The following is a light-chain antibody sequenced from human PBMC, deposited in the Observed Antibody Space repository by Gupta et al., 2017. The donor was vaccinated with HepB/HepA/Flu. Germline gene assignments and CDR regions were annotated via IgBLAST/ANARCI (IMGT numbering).Light chain of an antibody. CDR1: SSNIGRTN. Sequence: QSVLTQPPSASGTPGQRVTISCSGSSSNIGRTNINWYQQLPETAPNLLIYYNDQRPSGVPERFSGSKSGTSASLVISGLQAEDEADYYCAAWDDSLKDVLFGGGTKLTVL. J-gene: IGLJ2*01. CDR3: AAWDDSLKDVL. CDR2: YND. V-gene: IGLV1-44*01.